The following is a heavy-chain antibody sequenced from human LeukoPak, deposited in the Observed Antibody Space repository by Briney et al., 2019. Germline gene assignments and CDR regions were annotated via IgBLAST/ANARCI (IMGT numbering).Heavy chain of an antibody. CDR3: ARVSGGWYSDY. V-gene: IGHV1-18*01. CDR2: ISTYNGNT. D-gene: IGHD6-19*01. CDR1: GYTFSSYG. Sequence: GASVKVSCKASGYTFSSYGISWVRQAPGQGLEWMGWISTYNGNTNYAQKLQGRVTMTTDTSTSTAYMDLRSLGSDDTAVYYCARVSGGWYSDYWGQGTLVTVSS. J-gene: IGHJ4*02.